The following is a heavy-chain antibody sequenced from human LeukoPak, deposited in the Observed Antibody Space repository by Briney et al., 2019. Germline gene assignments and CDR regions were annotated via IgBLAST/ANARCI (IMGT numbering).Heavy chain of an antibody. CDR2: ISGSGDNT. CDR1: GFTFSSYA. V-gene: IGHV3-23*01. Sequence: GGSLRLSCAASGFTFSSYAMSWVRQATGKGLEWVSGISGSGDNTYYADSVKGRFTISKDTSKNTLYVQVNRLGTEDTAAYYCAKGSYYDSSGSFYFDYWGQGTLVTVSS. CDR3: AKGSYYDSSGSFYFDY. D-gene: IGHD3-22*01. J-gene: IGHJ4*02.